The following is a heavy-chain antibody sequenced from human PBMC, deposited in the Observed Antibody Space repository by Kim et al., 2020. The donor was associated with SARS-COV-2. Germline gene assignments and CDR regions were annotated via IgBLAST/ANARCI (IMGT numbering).Heavy chain of an antibody. Sequence: GGSLRLSCAASGFTFSGSAMHWVRQASGKGLEWVGRIRSKANSYATAYAASVKGRFTISRDDSKNTAYLQMNSLKTEDTAVYYCTRHLRWLQYGMDVWGQGTTVTVSS. J-gene: IGHJ6*02. V-gene: IGHV3-73*01. D-gene: IGHD5-12*01. CDR1: GFTFSGSA. CDR2: IRSKANSYAT. CDR3: TRHLRWLQYGMDV.